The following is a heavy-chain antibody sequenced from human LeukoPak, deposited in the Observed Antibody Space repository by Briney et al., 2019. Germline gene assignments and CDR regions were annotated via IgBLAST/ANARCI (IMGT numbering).Heavy chain of an antibody. Sequence: GGSLRLSCAASGFTFSSYGMHWVRQAPGRGLEWVAFIRYDGSNKYYADSVKGRFTISRDNSKNTLYPQMNSLRAEDTAVYYCAKCSGGSCYYFDYWGQGTLVTVSS. CDR2: IRYDGSNK. J-gene: IGHJ4*02. V-gene: IGHV3-30*02. CDR1: GFTFSSYG. CDR3: AKCSGGSCYYFDY. D-gene: IGHD2-15*01.